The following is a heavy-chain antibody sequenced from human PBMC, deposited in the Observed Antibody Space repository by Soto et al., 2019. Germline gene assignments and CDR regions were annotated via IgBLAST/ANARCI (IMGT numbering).Heavy chain of an antibody. V-gene: IGHV4-34*01. CDR1: GGSFSGYY. Sequence: SETLSLTCAVYGGSFSGYYWTWIRQPPGTGLEWIGEINHSGSTNYNPSLKSRVTISLDTSKNQFSLSLIFVTAADTAVYYCGTMIGGYWGQGTLVTGSS. D-gene: IGHD3-10*02. J-gene: IGHJ4*02. CDR3: GTMIGGY. CDR2: INHSGST.